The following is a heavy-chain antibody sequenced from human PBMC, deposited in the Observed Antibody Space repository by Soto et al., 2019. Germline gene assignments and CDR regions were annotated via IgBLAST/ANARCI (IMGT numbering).Heavy chain of an antibody. CDR1: GFTFDDYA. Sequence: GGSLRLSCAASGFTFDDYAMHWVRQAPGKGLEWVSGISWNSGSIGYADSVKGRFAISRDNAKNSLYLQMNSLRAEDTALYYCAKDISGYSYGIGTYFSYWGQGTLVTVSS. CDR2: ISWNSGSI. V-gene: IGHV3-9*01. J-gene: IGHJ4*02. D-gene: IGHD5-18*01. CDR3: AKDISGYSYGIGTYFSY.